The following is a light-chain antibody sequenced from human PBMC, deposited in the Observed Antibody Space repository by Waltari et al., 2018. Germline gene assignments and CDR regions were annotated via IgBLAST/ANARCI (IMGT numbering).Light chain of an antibody. CDR2: GAT. Sequence: DIQMTQSPSSLPASVGDSVTTSCRASQSISSYLNWYQQKPGKAPRLLIYGATSLQSGVPSRFSGSGSGTDFTLTISSLQPEDFATYYCQQTYRTPRTFGQGTKVDI. J-gene: IGKJ1*01. V-gene: IGKV1-39*01. CDR1: QSISSY. CDR3: QQTYRTPRT.